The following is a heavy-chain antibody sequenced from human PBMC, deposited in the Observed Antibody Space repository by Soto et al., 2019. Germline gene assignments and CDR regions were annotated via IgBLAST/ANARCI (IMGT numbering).Heavy chain of an antibody. CDR1: GYTFTSYG. Sequence: GASVKVSCKASGYTFTSYGISWVRQAPGQGLEWMGWISAYNGNTNYAQKLQGRVTMTTDTSTSTAYMELRSLRSDDAAVYYCASPITGTTLYAFDIWGQGTTVTVSS. CDR2: ISAYNGNT. CDR3: ASPITGTTLYAFDI. J-gene: IGHJ3*02. V-gene: IGHV1-18*01. D-gene: IGHD1-20*01.